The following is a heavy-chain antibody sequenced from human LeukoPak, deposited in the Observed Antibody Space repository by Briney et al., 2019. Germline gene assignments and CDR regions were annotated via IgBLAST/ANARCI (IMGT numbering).Heavy chain of an antibody. CDR1: GFTFSDCS. CDR2: ITGTSDI. V-gene: IGHV3-69-1*02. D-gene: IGHD1-1*01. J-gene: IGHJ4*02. Sequence: PGEYLRLSCTASGFTFSDCSVNWVRQAPGKGLEWVSCITGTSDIYYADSVKGRFTISRDNAKNSVYLQMNSLRAEDTGIYYCARAIRLWGQGTLVTVSS. CDR3: ARAIRL.